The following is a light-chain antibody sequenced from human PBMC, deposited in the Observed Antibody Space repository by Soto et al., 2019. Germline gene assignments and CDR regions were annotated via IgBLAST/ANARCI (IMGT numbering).Light chain of an antibody. CDR2: EVT. V-gene: IGLV2-8*01. CDR3: SSFAYSNTWV. CDR1: SSDVGAYNY. J-gene: IGLJ3*02. Sequence: QSVLTQPPSASGSPGQSVTISCTGTSSDVGAYNYVSWYQQHAGKAPKLVIYEVTKRPSGVPDRFSGSKSANTASLTVSGLQAEDEAEDYCSSFAYSNTWVFGGGTTLTVL.